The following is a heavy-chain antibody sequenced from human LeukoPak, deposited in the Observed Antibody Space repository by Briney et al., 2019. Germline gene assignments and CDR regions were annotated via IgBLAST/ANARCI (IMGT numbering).Heavy chain of an antibody. CDR3: AKDWGGLWFGETLSYYFDY. D-gene: IGHD3-10*01. Sequence: PGGSLRLSCAASGFTFSSYAMSWVRQAPGKGLEWVSAISGSGGSTYYADSVKGRFTISRDNSKNTLYLQMSSLRAEDTAVYYCAKDWGGLWFGETLSYYFDYWGQGTLVTVSS. V-gene: IGHV3-23*01. CDR2: ISGSGGST. CDR1: GFTFSSYA. J-gene: IGHJ4*02.